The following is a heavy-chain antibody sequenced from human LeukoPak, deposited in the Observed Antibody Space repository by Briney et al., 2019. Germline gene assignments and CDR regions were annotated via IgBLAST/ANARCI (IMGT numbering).Heavy chain of an antibody. CDR3: ARDRPCGGDCFYFDN. V-gene: IGHV1-46*01. Sequence: ASVKVSCKASGYTFTTYYMHWVRQAPGQGLEWIGIINPSGGTTRNAQIFQGRVTMTRDTSTTTVYMELSSLRFEDTAVYYCARDRPCGGDCFYFDNWGQGTLVTVSS. J-gene: IGHJ4*02. D-gene: IGHD2-21*02. CDR1: GYTFTTYY. CDR2: INPSGGTT.